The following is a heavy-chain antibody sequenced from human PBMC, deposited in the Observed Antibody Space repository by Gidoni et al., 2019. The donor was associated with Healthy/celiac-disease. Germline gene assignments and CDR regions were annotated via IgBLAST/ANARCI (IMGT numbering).Heavy chain of an antibody. CDR2: ISSSSSYI. CDR3: ARDEPVVVVVAATQERRYYGMDV. CDR1: GFTFSSYS. V-gene: IGHV3-21*01. Sequence: EVQLVESGGGLVKPGGSLRLSCAASGFTFSSYSMNWFRQAPGKGRECVSSISSSSSYIYYADSVKGRFTISRDNAKNSLYLQMNSLRAEDTAVYYCARDEPVVVVVAATQERRYYGMDVWGQGTTVTVSS. D-gene: IGHD2-15*01. J-gene: IGHJ6*02.